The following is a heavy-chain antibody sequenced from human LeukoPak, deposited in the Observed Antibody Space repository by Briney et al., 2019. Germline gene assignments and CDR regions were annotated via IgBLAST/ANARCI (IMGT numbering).Heavy chain of an antibody. CDR2: ISWNSGSI. D-gene: IGHD6-19*01. CDR3: AKDVVGHQWVENY. V-gene: IGHV3-9*01. Sequence: GRSLRLSCAASGFTFDDYAMHWVRQAPGKGLEWVSGISWNSGSIGYADSVKGRFTISRDNSKNTVYLQMNSLRVEDTAVYYCAKDVVGHQWVENYWGQGTLVTVSS. J-gene: IGHJ4*02. CDR1: GFTFDDYA.